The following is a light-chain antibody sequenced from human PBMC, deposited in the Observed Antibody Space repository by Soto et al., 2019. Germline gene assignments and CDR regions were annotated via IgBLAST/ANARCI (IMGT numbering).Light chain of an antibody. CDR2: WAS. V-gene: IGKV4-1*01. J-gene: IGKJ4*01. CDR3: QQYYSAPLA. Sequence: DIVMTQSPDSLAVSLGERATINCKSSQSVLHSSNTNNYLAWYQKKPGQPPKWLIYWASTRGSGVPDRFSGSGSWTDFTLTISSLQPEELAVYYCQQYYSAPLAFGGGTRVEI. CDR1: QSVLHSSNTNNY.